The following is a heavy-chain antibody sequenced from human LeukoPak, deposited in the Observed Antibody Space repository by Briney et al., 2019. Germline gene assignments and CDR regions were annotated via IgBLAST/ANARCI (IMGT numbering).Heavy chain of an antibody. D-gene: IGHD6-19*01. CDR2: ISYDGSNK. CDR3: AKDPGGNSGWYGGHYFDY. Sequence: QPGRSLRLSCAASGFTFSSYGMHWVRQAPGKGLEWVAVISYDGSNKYYADSVKGRFTISRDNSKNTLYLQMNSLRAEDTAVYYCAKDPGGNSGWYGGHYFDYWGQGTLVTVSS. J-gene: IGHJ4*02. V-gene: IGHV3-30*18. CDR1: GFTFSSYG.